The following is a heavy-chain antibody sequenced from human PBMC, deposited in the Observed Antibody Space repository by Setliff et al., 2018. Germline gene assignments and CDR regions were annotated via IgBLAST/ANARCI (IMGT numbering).Heavy chain of an antibody. D-gene: IGHD3-10*01. CDR3: ARGSRFGTIVYRGDYYLDV. Sequence: ASVKVSCKASGYIFTTYAIGWMRQAPGQGPEWMGWINTNTGNPSYAQGFTGRFVFPLDTSVSTAYLQISSLKAEDTAIYYCARGSRFGTIVYRGDYYLDVWGKGTTVTVS. CDR1: GYIFTTYA. V-gene: IGHV7-4-1*02. J-gene: IGHJ6*03. CDR2: INTNTGNP.